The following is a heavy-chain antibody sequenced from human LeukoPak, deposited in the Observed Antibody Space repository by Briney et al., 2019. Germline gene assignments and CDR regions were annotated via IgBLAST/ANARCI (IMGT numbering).Heavy chain of an antibody. CDR2: ISGSGGST. CDR1: GFTFSSYA. CDR3: AKDDLITMIIYGFAAFDI. Sequence: GGSLRLSCAASGFTFSSYAMSWVRQAPGKGLEWVSAISGSGGSTYYADSVKGRFTISRDNSKNTLYLQMNSLRAEDTAVYYCAKDDLITMIIYGFAAFDIWGQGTMVTVSS. J-gene: IGHJ3*02. D-gene: IGHD3-22*01. V-gene: IGHV3-23*01.